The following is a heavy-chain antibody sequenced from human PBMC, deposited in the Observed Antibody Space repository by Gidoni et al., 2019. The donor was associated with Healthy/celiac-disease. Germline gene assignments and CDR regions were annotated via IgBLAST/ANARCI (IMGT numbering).Heavy chain of an antibody. CDR1: GFTLDDYA. J-gene: IGHJ3*02. CDR3: AKDISDYVWGSYRDDAFDI. D-gene: IGHD3-16*02. V-gene: IGHV3-9*01. Sequence: EVQLVESGGALVQPGRSLRLSCDAPGFTLDDYALHWVRQVPGKGLGWVSCISWNVGSIGYADSVKGRFTISRDNAKNSLYLQMNSLRAEDTALYYCAKDISDYVWGSYRDDAFDIWGQGTMVTVSS. CDR2: ISWNVGSI.